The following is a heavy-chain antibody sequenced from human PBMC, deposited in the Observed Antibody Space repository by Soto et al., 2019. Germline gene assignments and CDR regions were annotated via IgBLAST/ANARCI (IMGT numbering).Heavy chain of an antibody. D-gene: IGHD2-2*01. V-gene: IGHV4-31*03. CDR2: IYYSGST. CDR1: GGSLSSGAYY. Sequence: SETLSLTCTVSGGSLSSGAYYWSWIRQHPGKGLEWIGYIYYSGSTYYNPSLKSRVTLSVDTSKNQFSLKLSYVTAAADTAVYYCARGIVVVPAAIKWFDPWGQGTLVTVSS. CDR3: ARGIVVVPAAIKWFDP. J-gene: IGHJ5*02.